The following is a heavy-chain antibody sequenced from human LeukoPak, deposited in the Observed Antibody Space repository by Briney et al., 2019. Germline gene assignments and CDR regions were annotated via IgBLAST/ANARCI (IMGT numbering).Heavy chain of an antibody. V-gene: IGHV1-2*02. J-gene: IGHJ4*02. CDR2: INPNSGDT. CDR3: ATPSAPYDY. Sequence: ASVNVSCKASVYTFTGYYMHWVRQAPGQGLEWMGWINPNSGDTNYAQTFQGTVTMTRDTSISTAYMELSRLRSDDTAVYYCATPSAPYDYWGQGTLVTVSS. CDR1: VYTFTGYY.